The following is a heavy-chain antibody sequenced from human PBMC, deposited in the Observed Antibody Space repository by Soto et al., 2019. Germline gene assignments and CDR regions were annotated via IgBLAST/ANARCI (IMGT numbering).Heavy chain of an antibody. CDR1: NGSISNFY. D-gene: IGHD6-13*01. CDR2: IHGSGSA. J-gene: IGHJ5*02. V-gene: IGHV4-4*07. CDR3: ARSSHKESWFDP. Sequence: SETLSLTCTVSNGSISNFYWNWIRQSAGKGLEWIGRIHGSGSATYNPSLRSRVTMSVDTSKNQFSLKVNSVTGADTAVYSCARSSHKESWFDPWGQGTLVTVSS.